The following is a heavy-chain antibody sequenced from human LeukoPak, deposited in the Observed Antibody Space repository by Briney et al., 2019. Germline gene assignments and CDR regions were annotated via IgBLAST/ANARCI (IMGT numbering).Heavy chain of an antibody. CDR1: GFTFSDTW. Sequence: GGSLRLSCAASGFTFSDTWMHWVRQVPGRGLVWVSRIRGDGSDARYAESVKGRFTISRDNAKNTLYLQMNSLRDEDTAVYYCARDWFHAIDYWGQGTLVTVSS. J-gene: IGHJ4*02. D-gene: IGHD2/OR15-2a*01. V-gene: IGHV3-74*01. CDR3: ARDWFHAIDY. CDR2: IRGDGSDA.